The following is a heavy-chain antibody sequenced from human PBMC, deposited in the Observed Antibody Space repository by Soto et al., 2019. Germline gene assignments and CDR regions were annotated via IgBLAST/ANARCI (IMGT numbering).Heavy chain of an antibody. V-gene: IGHV1-18*01. CDR1: GYTFSNFG. D-gene: IGHD3-22*01. CDR3: ASTYYDSSVWWFDT. Sequence: ASVKVSCKASGYTFSNFGISWVRQAPGQGLEWMGWISAYNGNTNYAQKLQGRVTMTTDTSTSTAYMELRSLRSDDTAVYYCASTYYDSSVWWFDTWGQGTLVTVS. CDR2: ISAYNGNT. J-gene: IGHJ5*02.